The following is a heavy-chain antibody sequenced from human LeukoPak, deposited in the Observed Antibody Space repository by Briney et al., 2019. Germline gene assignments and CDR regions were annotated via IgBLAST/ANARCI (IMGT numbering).Heavy chain of an antibody. V-gene: IGHV1-46*01. Sequence: ASVKVSCKASGYTFTSYYMHWVRQAPGQGLEWMGIINPSGGSTSYAQKFQGRVTMTRDTSTSTVYMELRSLRSDDTAVYFCARGELAFCSTTTCYSSFDYWGQGTLVTVSS. CDR1: GYTFTSYY. CDR2: INPSGGST. J-gene: IGHJ4*02. D-gene: IGHD2-2*02. CDR3: ARGELAFCSTTTCYSSFDY.